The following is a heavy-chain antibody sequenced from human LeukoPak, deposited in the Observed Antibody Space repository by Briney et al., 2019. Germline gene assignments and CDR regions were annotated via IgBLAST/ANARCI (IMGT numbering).Heavy chain of an antibody. CDR2: IYTSGST. V-gene: IGHV4-4*07. Sequence: SETLSLTCTVSGGSISSYYWSWIRQPAGKGLEWIGRIYTSGSTNYNPSLKSRVTISVDKSENQFSLKLSSVTAADTAVYYCARDSVHYYDSSGYSYYFDYWGQGTLVTVSS. J-gene: IGHJ4*02. D-gene: IGHD3-22*01. CDR1: GGSISSYY. CDR3: ARDSVHYYDSSGYSYYFDY.